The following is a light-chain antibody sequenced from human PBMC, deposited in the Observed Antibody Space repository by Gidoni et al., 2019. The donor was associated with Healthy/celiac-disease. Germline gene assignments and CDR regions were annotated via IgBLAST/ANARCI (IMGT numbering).Light chain of an antibody. CDR1: QSVLYSSNNKNY. Sequence: DIVMTQFPDSLAVSLGARATINCKSSQSVLYSSNNKNYLAWYQQRPGQPPKLLISWASTREAGVPDRFSGSGSGTDFTLTISSLQAEDVAVYYCQQYYSSPPYTFGQGTKLEIK. CDR2: WAS. CDR3: QQYYSSPPYT. V-gene: IGKV4-1*01. J-gene: IGKJ2*01.